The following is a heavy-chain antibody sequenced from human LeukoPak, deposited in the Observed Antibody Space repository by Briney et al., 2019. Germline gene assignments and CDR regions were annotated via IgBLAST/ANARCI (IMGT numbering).Heavy chain of an antibody. V-gene: IGHV4-4*07. CDR2: IYTSGST. CDR3: ARGIAVAGTHYFDY. CDR1: GGSISSYY. Sequence: SETLSLTCTVSGGSISSYYWSWIRQPAGKGLEWIGRIYTSGSTNYNPSLKSRVTMSVDTSKNQFSLKLSSVTAADTAVYYCARGIAVAGTHYFDYWGQGTLVTVSS. J-gene: IGHJ4*02. D-gene: IGHD6-19*01.